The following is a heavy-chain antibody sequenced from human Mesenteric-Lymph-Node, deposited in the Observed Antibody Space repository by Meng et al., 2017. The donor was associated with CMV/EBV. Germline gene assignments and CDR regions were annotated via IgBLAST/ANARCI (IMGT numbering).Heavy chain of an antibody. V-gene: IGHV3-74*01. CDR3: AREYSSRANFDY. D-gene: IGHD6-13*01. J-gene: IGHJ4*02. Sequence: SCAASGFTFSSYWMHWVRQAPGKGLVWVSRINSDGSSTSYADSVKGRFTISRDNAKNTLYLQMNSLRAEDTAVYYCAREYSSRANFDYWGQGTLVTVSS. CDR1: GFTFSSYW. CDR2: INSDGSST.